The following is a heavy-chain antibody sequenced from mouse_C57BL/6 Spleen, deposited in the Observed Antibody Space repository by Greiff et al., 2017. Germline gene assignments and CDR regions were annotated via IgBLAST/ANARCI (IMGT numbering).Heavy chain of an antibody. Sequence: VQLQQPGTELVKPGASVKLSCKASGYTFTSYWMHWVKQRPGQGLEWIGNINPSNGGTNYNEKFKSKATLTVDKSSSTAYMQLSSLTSEDSAVYYGARSPFYYGRAMDYWGQGTSVTVSS. J-gene: IGHJ4*01. CDR3: ARSPFYYGRAMDY. CDR2: INPSNGGT. CDR1: GYTFTSYW. D-gene: IGHD1-1*01. V-gene: IGHV1-53*01.